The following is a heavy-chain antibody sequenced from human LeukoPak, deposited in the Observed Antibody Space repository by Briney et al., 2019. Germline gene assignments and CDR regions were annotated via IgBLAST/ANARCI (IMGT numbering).Heavy chain of an antibody. CDR1: GGSISSYY. Sequence: PSETLSLTCTVSGGSISSYYWSWIRQPPGEGLEWIGYIYYSGSTNYNPSLKSRVTISVDTSKNQFSLKLSSVTAADTAVYYCASSLADMDPNVFDYWGQGTLVTVSS. D-gene: IGHD3-9*01. J-gene: IGHJ4*02. CDR2: IYYSGST. V-gene: IGHV4-59*01. CDR3: ASSLADMDPNVFDY.